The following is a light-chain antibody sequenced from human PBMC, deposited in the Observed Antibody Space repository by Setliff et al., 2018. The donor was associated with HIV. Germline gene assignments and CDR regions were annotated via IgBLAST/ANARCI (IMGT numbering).Light chain of an antibody. V-gene: IGLV2-11*01. CDR2: YVN. Sequence: QSARTQPRSVSGSPGQSVTISCTGTSSDVGNYNYVSWYQHHPGKAPKLIIYYVNERPSGVPDRFSGSKSGNTASLTISGLQGDDEADYYCCSYAGSYTFVFGAGTKVTVL. CDR3: CSYAGSYTFV. CDR1: SSDVGNYNY. J-gene: IGLJ1*01.